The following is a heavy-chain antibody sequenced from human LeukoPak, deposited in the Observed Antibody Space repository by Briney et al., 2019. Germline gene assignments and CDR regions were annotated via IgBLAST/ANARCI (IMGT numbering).Heavy chain of an antibody. CDR3: ASIGY. J-gene: IGHJ4*02. CDR2: IDSDGSST. V-gene: IGHV3-74*01. D-gene: IGHD1-26*01. CDR1: GFTFSNYW. Sequence: GGSRRLSCAASGFTFSNYWMHWVRQAPGKGLVWVSRIDSDGSSTSYADSVKGRFTISRDNAKNTVYLQMNSLRAEDTAVYYCASIGYWGQGTLVTVSS.